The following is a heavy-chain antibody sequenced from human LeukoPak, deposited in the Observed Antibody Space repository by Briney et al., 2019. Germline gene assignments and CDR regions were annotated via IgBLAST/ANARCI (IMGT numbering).Heavy chain of an antibody. CDR3: AKGPLYSSSSDNWFDP. V-gene: IGHV3-7*03. Sequence: GGSLRLSCAASGFIFSDYWMTWVRQAPGKGLEWLTNINEDGSVKHYVDSVKGRFTISRDNAKNSLYLQMNSLRAEDTALYYCAKGPLYSSSSDNWFDPWGQGTLVTVSS. CDR1: GFIFSDYW. J-gene: IGHJ5*02. D-gene: IGHD6-13*01. CDR2: INEDGSVK.